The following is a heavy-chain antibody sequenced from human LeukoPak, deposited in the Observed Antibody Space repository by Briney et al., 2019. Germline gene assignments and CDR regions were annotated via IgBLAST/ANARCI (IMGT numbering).Heavy chain of an antibody. V-gene: IGHV1-69*13. D-gene: IGHD4-17*01. CDR3: ARDPPGVKGDYNYQFDY. Sequence: PSVKVSCKASVGTFSSYAISCVRQAPGQGLESMGGIIPIFGTANYAQKFQGRVTITADESTSTAYMELSSLRSEDTAVYYCARDPPGVKGDYNYQFDYWGQGTLVTVSS. CDR1: VGTFSSYA. J-gene: IGHJ4*02. CDR2: IIPIFGTA.